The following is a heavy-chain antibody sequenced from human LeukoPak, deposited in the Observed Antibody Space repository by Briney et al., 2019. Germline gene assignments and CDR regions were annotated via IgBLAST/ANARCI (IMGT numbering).Heavy chain of an antibody. J-gene: IGHJ6*02. V-gene: IGHV3-30*03. CDR2: ISYDGSNK. CDR3: ARPDCSSTSCYAPYYYYYGMDV. Sequence: PGGSLRLSCAASGFTFSSYGMHWVRQAPGKGLEWVAVISYDGSNKYYADSVKGRFTISRDNSKNTLYLQMNSLRAEDTAVYYCARPDCSSTSCYAPYYYYYGMDVWGQGTTVTVSS. D-gene: IGHD2-2*01. CDR1: GFTFSSYG.